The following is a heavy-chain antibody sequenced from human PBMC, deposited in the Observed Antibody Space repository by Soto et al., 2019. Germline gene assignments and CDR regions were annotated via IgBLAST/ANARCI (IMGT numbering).Heavy chain of an antibody. D-gene: IGHD2-8*01. V-gene: IGHV3-64*07. J-gene: IGHJ6*02. CDR3: ARGLIPYGLDV. CDR2: ISSDGGTT. Sequence: EVHLVASGGGLVQPGGCLRLSCAASGFNFSKYPMHWVRQAPGKGLAYVSAISSDGGTTFYADSVRGRFTMSRDNLKNTLYLQMRTLRVEDMAVYYCARGLIPYGLDVWGQGTTVTIS. CDR1: GFNFSKYP.